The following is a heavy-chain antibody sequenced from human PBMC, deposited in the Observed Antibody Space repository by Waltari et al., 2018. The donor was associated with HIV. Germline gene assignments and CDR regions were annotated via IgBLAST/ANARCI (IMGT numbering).Heavy chain of an antibody. J-gene: IGHJ6*02. Sequence: QGQLVETGGGVVPPGGSLRLSCAASGLSFRISGLPWVRQAPGKGLEWVTFIRYDGNTKFYADSVKGRFTISRDKSKNTLYLQMSSLRAEDTAVYYCAKELRSGYSYYYYGMDVWGQGTTVTVSS. D-gene: IGHD2-15*01. CDR1: GLSFRISG. V-gene: IGHV3-30*02. CDR2: IRYDGNTK. CDR3: AKELRSGYSYYYYGMDV.